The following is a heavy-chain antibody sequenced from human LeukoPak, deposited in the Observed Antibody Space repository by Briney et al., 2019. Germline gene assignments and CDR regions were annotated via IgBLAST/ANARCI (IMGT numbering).Heavy chain of an antibody. Sequence: GGSLRLSCAASGFTFSSYAMSWVRQAPGKGLECVSAISGGGGSTYYADSVKGRLTMSRDNSKNTLYLQMNSLRGEDTAVYYCAKDAFMSGFYYYDYWGQGTLVTVSS. D-gene: IGHD2/OR15-2a*01. J-gene: IGHJ4*02. CDR1: GFTFSSYA. CDR3: AKDAFMSGFYYYDY. V-gene: IGHV3-23*01. CDR2: ISGGGGST.